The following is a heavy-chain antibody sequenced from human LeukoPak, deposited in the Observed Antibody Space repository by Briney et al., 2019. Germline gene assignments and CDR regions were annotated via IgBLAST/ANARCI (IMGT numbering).Heavy chain of an antibody. CDR1: GYTFTSYG. J-gene: IGHJ4*02. D-gene: IGHD3-9*01. CDR2: ISAYNGNT. Sequence: ASVKVSCKASGYTFTSYGISWVRQAPGQGLEWMGWISAYNGNTNYAQKLQGRVTMTTDTSTSTAYMELRSLRSDDTAVYYCARAYDILTGYPNYFDYWGQGTLVTASS. V-gene: IGHV1-18*01. CDR3: ARAYDILTGYPNYFDY.